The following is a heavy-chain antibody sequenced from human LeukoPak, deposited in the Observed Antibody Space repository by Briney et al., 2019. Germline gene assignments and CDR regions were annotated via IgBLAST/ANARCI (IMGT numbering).Heavy chain of an antibody. CDR2: IKEDGSEK. D-gene: IGHD3-3*01. CDR1: GFTFSSYW. J-gene: IGHJ3*02. V-gene: IGHV3-7*01. Sequence: GGSLRLSCAASGFTFSSYWMSWIRQAPGKGLEWVANIKEDGSEKYYVDSAKGRFTISRDNAKNSLYLQMNSLRAEDTAVYYCARDAAFGVVITDAFDIWGQGTMVTVSS. CDR3: ARDAAFGVVITDAFDI.